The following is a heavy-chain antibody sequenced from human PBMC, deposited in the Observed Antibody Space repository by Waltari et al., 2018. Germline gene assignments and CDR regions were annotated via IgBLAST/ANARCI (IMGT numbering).Heavy chain of an antibody. Sequence: QVQLQESGPGLVKPSQTLSLTCTVSGGSISSGSYYWSWIRQPAGKGLEWIGDIYTSGSTNYNPSLKSRVTISVDTSKNQFSLKLSSVTAADTAVYYCARVSVLRFLEWYAVSGDHDAFDIWGQGTMVTVSS. CDR3: ARVSVLRFLEWYAVSGDHDAFDI. J-gene: IGHJ3*02. CDR1: GGSISSGSYY. V-gene: IGHV4-61*09. D-gene: IGHD3-3*01. CDR2: IYTSGST.